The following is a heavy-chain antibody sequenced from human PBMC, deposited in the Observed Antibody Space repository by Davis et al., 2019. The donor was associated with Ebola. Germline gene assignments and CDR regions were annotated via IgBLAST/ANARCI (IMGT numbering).Heavy chain of an antibody. CDR2: IGGSGGIT. D-gene: IGHD2/OR15-2a*01. CDR3: PETALVSTTTVHFDY. Sequence: GESLKISCAASGFTFSSYARSWVRQAPGKGLEGGSVIGGSGGITYYADSVKGRFTISRDNSKNTVYLQMNSLRAEDTAVYYWPETALVSTTTVHFDYWGQGILVTVSS. CDR1: GFTFSSYA. J-gene: IGHJ4*02. V-gene: IGHV3-23*01.